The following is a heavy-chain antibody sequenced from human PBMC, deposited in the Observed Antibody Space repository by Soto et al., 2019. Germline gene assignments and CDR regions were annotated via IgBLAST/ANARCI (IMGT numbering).Heavy chain of an antibody. CDR2: IIPIFGTA. Sequence: QVQLVQSGAEVKKPGSSVKVSCKASGGTFSSYAISWVRQAPGQGLEWMGGIIPIFGTANYAQKFKGRVTITADESTSTAYMELSSLRSEDTAVYYCARESRGYDFWSGYTTFDYWGQGTLVTVSS. J-gene: IGHJ4*02. CDR3: ARESRGYDFWSGYTTFDY. D-gene: IGHD3-3*01. V-gene: IGHV1-69*01. CDR1: GGTFSSYA.